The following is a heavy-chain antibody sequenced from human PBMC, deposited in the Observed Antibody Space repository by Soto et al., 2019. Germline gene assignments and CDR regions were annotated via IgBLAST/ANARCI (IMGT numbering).Heavy chain of an antibody. D-gene: IGHD2-15*01. J-gene: IGHJ5*02. V-gene: IGHV1-69*01. CDR2: IIPIFGTA. CDR3: ATHPRVRRKITPPFIFDP. Sequence: QVQLVQSGAEVKKPGSSVKVSCKASGGTFSSYAISWVRQAPGQGLEWMGGIIPIFGTANYAQKFQGRVTITADESTSTAYMELSSLRSEDTAVYYCATHPRVRRKITPPFIFDPWGQGTLVTVSS. CDR1: GGTFSSYA.